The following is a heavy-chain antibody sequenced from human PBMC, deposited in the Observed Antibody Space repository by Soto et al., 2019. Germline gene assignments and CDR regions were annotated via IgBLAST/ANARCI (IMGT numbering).Heavy chain of an antibody. D-gene: IGHD6-13*01. J-gene: IGHJ5*02. CDR1: GGSISSSSYY. Sequence: PSETLSLTCTVSGGSISSSSYYWVWIRQPPGKGLEWIGSIYYSGSTYYNPSLKSRVTISVDTSKNQFSLKLSSVTAADTAVYYCARRGYRTWFDPWGQGTLVTVSS. V-gene: IGHV4-39*01. CDR3: ARRGYRTWFDP. CDR2: IYYSGST.